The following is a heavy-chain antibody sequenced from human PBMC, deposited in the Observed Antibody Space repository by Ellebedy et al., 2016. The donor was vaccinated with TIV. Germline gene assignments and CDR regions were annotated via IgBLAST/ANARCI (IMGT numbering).Heavy chain of an antibody. CDR2: MNPNSGNT. Sequence: ASVKVSXXASGYTFTGYYMHWVRQAPGQGLEWMGWMNPNSGNTGYAQKFQGRVTMTRNTSISTAYMELSSLRSEDTAVYYCATRYYDILTGSIDYWGQGTLVTVSS. D-gene: IGHD3-9*01. J-gene: IGHJ4*02. CDR3: ATRYYDILTGSIDY. CDR1: GYTFTGYY. V-gene: IGHV1-8*02.